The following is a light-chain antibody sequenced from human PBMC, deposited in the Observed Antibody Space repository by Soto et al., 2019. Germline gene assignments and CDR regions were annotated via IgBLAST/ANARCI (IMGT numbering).Light chain of an antibody. CDR2: EVV. V-gene: IGLV2-8*01. Sequence: QSALTQPPSASGSPGQSVTISCTGTKSDIGVYDFVSWYQHHPGKAPRLIIYEVVQRPSGVPDRFSGSKSGNTASLTVSGLQAADEAEYYCQSYDTSRFGLMFGGGTKLTVL. CDR3: QSYDTSRFGLM. CDR1: KSDIGVYDF. J-gene: IGLJ3*02.